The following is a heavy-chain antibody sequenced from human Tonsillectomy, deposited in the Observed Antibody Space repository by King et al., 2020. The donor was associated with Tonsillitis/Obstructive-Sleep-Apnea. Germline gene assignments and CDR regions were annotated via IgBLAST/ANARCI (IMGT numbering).Heavy chain of an antibody. J-gene: IGHJ6*04. V-gene: IGHV4-39*01. D-gene: IGHD3-3*01. CDR1: GGSISSSSYF. CDR2: IYYSGST. CDR3: ARREWIDFFLDG. Sequence: QLQESGPGLVKPSETLSLTCTVSGGSISSSSYFWGWIRQPPGKGLEWIGSIYYSGSTYYNPSLKSRVTISVDTSKNQFSLKLSSVTAADTAVYYCARREWIDFFLDGWGKGTTVTVSS.